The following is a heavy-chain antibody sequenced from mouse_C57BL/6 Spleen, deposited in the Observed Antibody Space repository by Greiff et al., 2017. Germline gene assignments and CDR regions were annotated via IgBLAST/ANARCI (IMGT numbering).Heavy chain of an antibody. D-gene: IGHD2-5*01. Sequence: VQLQESDAELVKPGASVKISCKVSGYTFTDHTIHWMKQRPEQGLEWIGYIYPRDGSTKYNEKFKGKATLTADKSSSTAYMQLNSLTSEDSAVYFCARSRAYYSNPLRAMDYWGQGTSVTVSS. V-gene: IGHV1-78*01. CDR3: ARSRAYYSNPLRAMDY. CDR2: IYPRDGST. J-gene: IGHJ4*01. CDR1: GYTFTDHT.